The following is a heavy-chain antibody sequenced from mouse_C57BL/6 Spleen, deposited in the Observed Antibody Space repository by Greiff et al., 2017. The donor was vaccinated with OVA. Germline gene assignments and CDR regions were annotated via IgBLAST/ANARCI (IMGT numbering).Heavy chain of an antibody. V-gene: IGHV1-81*01. CDR1: GYTFTSYG. Sequence: LEESGAELARPGASVKLSCKASGYTFTSYGISWVKQRTGQGLEWIGEIYPRSGNTYYNEKFKGKATLTADKSSSTAYMELRSLTSEDSAVYFCAREEAYFDVWGTGTTVTVSS. J-gene: IGHJ1*03. CDR3: AREEAYFDV. CDR2: IYPRSGNT.